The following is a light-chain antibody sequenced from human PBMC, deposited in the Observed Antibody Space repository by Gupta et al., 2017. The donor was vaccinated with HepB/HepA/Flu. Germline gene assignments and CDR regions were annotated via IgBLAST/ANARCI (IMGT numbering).Light chain of an antibody. CDR3: SSYTSSSTVV. Sequence: QSALTQPASVSGSPGQSITISCTGTSSDVGGYNYVSWYQQYPGEAPKVMIYDVTNRPSGVSNRFSGSKSGNTASLTISGLQAEDEADYYCSSYTSSSTVVFGGGTKLTVL. V-gene: IGLV2-14*03. CDR1: SSDVGGYNY. J-gene: IGLJ2*01. CDR2: DVT.